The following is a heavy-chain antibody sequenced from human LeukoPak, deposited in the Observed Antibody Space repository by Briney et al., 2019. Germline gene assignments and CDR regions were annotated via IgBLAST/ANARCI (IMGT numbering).Heavy chain of an antibody. CDR3: ARGLAANDWFDP. J-gene: IGHJ5*02. CDR1: GFTFSDYY. Sequence: GGSLRLSCAASGFTFSDYYMNWIRQAPGKGLEWLSYISASSGTRYYADSVKGRFTISRGNAKNSLYLQMNSLRAADTAVYYCARGLAANDWFDPWGQGTLVTVSS. V-gene: IGHV3-11*01. CDR2: ISASSGTR. D-gene: IGHD2-15*01.